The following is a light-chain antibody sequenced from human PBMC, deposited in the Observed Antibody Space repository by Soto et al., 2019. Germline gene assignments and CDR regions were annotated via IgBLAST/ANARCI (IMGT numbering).Light chain of an antibody. CDR3: TSYTSSSPFYV. J-gene: IGLJ1*01. CDR1: RTDVDGYDY. V-gene: IGLV2-14*03. Sequence: QSALTQPPSVSGSPGQSIAISCTGSRTDVDGYDYVSWYQQHPGQAPHLIIYDVYNRPSGVSPRSSGSKSGATASLTIFGLRAEDEADYYCTSYTSSSPFYVFGTGTKLTVL. CDR2: DVY.